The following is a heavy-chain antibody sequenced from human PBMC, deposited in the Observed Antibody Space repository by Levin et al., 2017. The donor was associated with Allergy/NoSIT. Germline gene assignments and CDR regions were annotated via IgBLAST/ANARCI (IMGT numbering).Heavy chain of an antibody. J-gene: IGHJ4*02. V-gene: IGHV3-23*01. CDR3: ATRDIAVAGR. Sequence: GESLKISCAASGFTFSSYAMSWVRQAPGKGLECVSAISGSGGSTSYADSVKGRFTISRDNSKNTLYLQMNSVRAEDTAVYYCATRDIAVAGRWGQGTLVTVSS. CDR1: GFTFSSYA. CDR2: ISGSGGST. D-gene: IGHD6-19*01.